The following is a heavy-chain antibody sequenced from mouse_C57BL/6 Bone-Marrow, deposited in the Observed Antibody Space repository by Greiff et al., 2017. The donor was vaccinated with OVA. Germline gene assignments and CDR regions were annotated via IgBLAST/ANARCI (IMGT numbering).Heavy chain of an antibody. CDR2: IDPSDSYT. J-gene: IGHJ2*01. CDR3: TREYYYDFDY. CDR1: GYTFTSYW. Sequence: VQLQQPGAELVMPGASVKLSCKASGYTFTSYWMHWVKQRPGQGLEWIGEIDPSDSYTNYNQKFKGKSTLTVDKSSSTAYMQLSSLTSEDSAVYYWTREYYYDFDYWGQGTTLTVSS. V-gene: IGHV1-69*01. D-gene: IGHD1-1*01.